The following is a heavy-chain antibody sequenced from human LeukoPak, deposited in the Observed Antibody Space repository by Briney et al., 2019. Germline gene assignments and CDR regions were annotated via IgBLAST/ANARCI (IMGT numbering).Heavy chain of an antibody. CDR1: GFNFANHA. J-gene: IGHJ4*02. D-gene: IGHD3-22*01. CDR3: AKGSYYDSSGSFYFDY. Sequence: GGSLRLSCAASGFNFANHAMSWVRQAPGKGLEWVSGISGSGDNTYYADSVKGRFTISRDNSKNTLYVQVNSLGTEDTAAYYCAKGSYYDSSGSFYFDYWGQGTLVTVSS. V-gene: IGHV3-23*01. CDR2: ISGSGDNT.